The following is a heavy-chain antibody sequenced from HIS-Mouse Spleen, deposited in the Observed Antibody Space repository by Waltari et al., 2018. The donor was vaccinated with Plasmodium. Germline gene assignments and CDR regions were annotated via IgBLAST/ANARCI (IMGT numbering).Heavy chain of an antibody. J-gene: IGHJ4*02. CDR3: AKDGGYSSSKGFDY. CDR1: GFTFDDYA. Sequence: EVQLVESGGGLVQPGRSLRLSCAASGFTFDDYAMHWVQQAPGKGLEWVSGISWNSGSIGYADSVKGRFTISRDNAKNSLYLQMNSLRAEDTALYYCAKDGGYSSSKGFDYWGQGTLVTVSS. D-gene: IGHD6-13*01. CDR2: ISWNSGSI. V-gene: IGHV3-9*01.